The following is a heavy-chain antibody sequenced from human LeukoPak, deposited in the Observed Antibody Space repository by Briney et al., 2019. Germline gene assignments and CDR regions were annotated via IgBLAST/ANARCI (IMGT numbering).Heavy chain of an antibody. J-gene: IGHJ3*02. D-gene: IGHD1-26*01. V-gene: IGHV4-39*07. CDR2: IYYSGST. CDR1: GGSISSSSYY. Sequence: SETLSLTCTVSGGSISSSSYYWGWIRQPPGKGLEWIGSIYYSGSTYYNPSLKSRVTISVDTYKSQFSLKLSSVTAADTAVYYCARGGIVGATKGAFDIWGQGTMVTVSS. CDR3: ARGGIVGATKGAFDI.